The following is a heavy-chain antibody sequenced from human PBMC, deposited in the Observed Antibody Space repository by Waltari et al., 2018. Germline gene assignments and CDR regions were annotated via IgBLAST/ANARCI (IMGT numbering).Heavy chain of an antibody. V-gene: IGHV3-23*04. Sequence: VKLVESGGGVVQPGGSLRLSCAGSGLTFSDHGMHWVRQASGKGLEWVSAISAGGGTKKYADAVKGRFTISRDKSKSTLYLQMNSLRAEDTAVYYCARDFSSSGWPAYYYYGMDVWGQGTTVIVSS. CDR2: ISAGGGTK. CDR1: GLTFSDHG. D-gene: IGHD6-19*01. J-gene: IGHJ6*02. CDR3: ARDFSSSGWPAYYYYGMDV.